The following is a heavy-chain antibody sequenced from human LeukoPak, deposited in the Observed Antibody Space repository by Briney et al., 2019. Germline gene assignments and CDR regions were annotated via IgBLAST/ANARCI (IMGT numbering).Heavy chain of an antibody. CDR3: ARFYGSGSHGTFDY. CDR1: GGTFSSYA. Sequence: SVKVSCKASGGTFSSYAISWVRPAPGQGLEWMGGIIPIFGTANYAQKFQGRVTITADESTSTAYMELSSLRSEDTAVYYCARFYGSGSHGTFDYWGQGTLVTVSS. D-gene: IGHD3-10*01. V-gene: IGHV1-69*13. CDR2: IIPIFGTA. J-gene: IGHJ4*02.